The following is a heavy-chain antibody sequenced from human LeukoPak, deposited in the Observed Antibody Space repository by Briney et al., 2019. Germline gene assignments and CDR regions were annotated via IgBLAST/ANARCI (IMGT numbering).Heavy chain of an antibody. D-gene: IGHD5-18*01. Sequence: GGSLRLSCAASGFTFSSYEMNWVRQAPGKGLEWVSYISSSGSTIYYADSVKGRFTISRDNSKNTLYLQMNSLRAEDTAVYYCAKAPIQLWSHLDYWGQGTLVTVSS. CDR2: ISSSGSTI. CDR3: AKAPIQLWSHLDY. J-gene: IGHJ4*02. CDR1: GFTFSSYE. V-gene: IGHV3-48*03.